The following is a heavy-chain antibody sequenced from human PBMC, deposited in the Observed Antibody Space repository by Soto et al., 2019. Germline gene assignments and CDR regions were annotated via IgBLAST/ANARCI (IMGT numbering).Heavy chain of an antibody. D-gene: IGHD1-26*01. Sequence: GASVKVSCKASGYTFTSYAMHWVRQAPGQRLEWMGWINAGNGNTKYSQKFQGRVTITRDTSASTAYMELSSLRSEDTAVYYCARSIVSIRGHDKVEPTDYWGQGTLVTVSS. CDR3: ARSIVSIRGHDKVEPTDY. J-gene: IGHJ4*02. V-gene: IGHV1-3*01. CDR2: INAGNGNT. CDR1: GYTFTSYA.